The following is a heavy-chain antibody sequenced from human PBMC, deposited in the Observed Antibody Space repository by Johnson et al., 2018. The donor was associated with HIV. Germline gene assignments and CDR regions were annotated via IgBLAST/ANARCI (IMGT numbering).Heavy chain of an antibody. Sequence: QVQLVESGGGLVKPGGSLRLSCAASGFTFSTYDMPWVRQAPGKGLEWVAIISYDGSNKYYADSVKGRFTISRDNSKNTLYLQMNSLRAGDTAVYYCARGGSHITIFGVDINMGAFDIWGQGTLVTVSS. CDR3: ARGGSHITIFGVDINMGAFDI. D-gene: IGHD3-3*01. CDR1: GFTFSTYD. J-gene: IGHJ3*02. V-gene: IGHV3-30*03. CDR2: ISYDGSNK.